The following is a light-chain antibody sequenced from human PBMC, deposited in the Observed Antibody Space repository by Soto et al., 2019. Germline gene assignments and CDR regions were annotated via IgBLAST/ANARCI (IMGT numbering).Light chain of an antibody. CDR3: QHYNSYSEA. CDR2: DAS. J-gene: IGKJ1*01. Sequence: DIQMTQSPSTLSASVGDRVTITCRASQTIGSWLAWYQQKPGRAPKLLIFDASSLESGVPSRFSGNGSGTEFTLTISSLQPDDFATYYCQHYNSYSEAFGQGTKVDI. V-gene: IGKV1-5*01. CDR1: QTIGSW.